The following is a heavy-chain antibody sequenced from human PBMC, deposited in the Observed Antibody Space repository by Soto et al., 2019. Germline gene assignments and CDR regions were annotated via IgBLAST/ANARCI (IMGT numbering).Heavy chain of an antibody. J-gene: IGHJ4*02. CDR1: GFMFSSAW. V-gene: IGHV3-15*01. D-gene: IGHD1-1*01. CDR3: VEGWNDF. CDR2: IKSKRDGGAR. Sequence: EVQVVESGGDLVKPGGSLRLSCVTSGFMFSSAWMNWVRQAPGKGLEWVGRIKSKRDGGARDYAEPVKGRFSISRDDSKKTVFLQMNRLRAEDTAVYFCVEGWNDFWGQGTLVTVSS.